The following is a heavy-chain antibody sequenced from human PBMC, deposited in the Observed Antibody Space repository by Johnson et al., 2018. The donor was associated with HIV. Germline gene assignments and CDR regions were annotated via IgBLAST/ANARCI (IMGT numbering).Heavy chain of an antibody. D-gene: IGHD5-24*01. CDR2: INSDGRGT. V-gene: IGHV3-74*01. CDR3: AREGRSEMAGFDI. CDR1: GFTFSTYW. J-gene: IGHJ3*02. Sequence: VQLVESGGGLVQPGGSLRLSCVASGFTFSTYWMHWVRQPPGKGLVWVSRINSDGRGTSYADSVKGRFTISRDNAKNTLDLHMNSLRAEDTAVYFCAREGRSEMAGFDIWGPGTMVIVSS.